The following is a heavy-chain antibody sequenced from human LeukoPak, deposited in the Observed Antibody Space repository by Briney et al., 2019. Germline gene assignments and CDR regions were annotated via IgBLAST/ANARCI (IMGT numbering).Heavy chain of an antibody. CDR3: ARDWGYSSSSEVGDY. CDR2: ISAYNGNT. D-gene: IGHD6-6*01. Sequence: ASVKVSCKASGYTFTSYGITWVRQAPGQGLEWMGWISAYNGNTNYAQKLQGRVTMTTDTSTSTAYKELKSLRSDDTAIYYCARDWGYSSSSEVGDYWGQGTLVTVSS. V-gene: IGHV1-18*01. J-gene: IGHJ4*02. CDR1: GYTFTSYG.